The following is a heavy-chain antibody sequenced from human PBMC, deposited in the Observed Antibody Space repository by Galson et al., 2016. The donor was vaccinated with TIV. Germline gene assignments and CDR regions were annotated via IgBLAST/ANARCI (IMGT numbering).Heavy chain of an antibody. CDR1: GFTVSSYH. V-gene: IGHV3-53*01. CDR2: IYTGGSA. J-gene: IGHJ3*01. CDR3: ARKDSSVHGDLRGAFDV. Sequence: SLRLSCAVSGFTVSSYHMSWVRQAPGKGPEWMSVIYTGGSAYYPDSVKGRFTISRDDSKNTLHLQMNSLTVEDTAVYYCARKDSSVHGDLRGAFDVWGQGTMVIVSS. D-gene: IGHD4-17*01.